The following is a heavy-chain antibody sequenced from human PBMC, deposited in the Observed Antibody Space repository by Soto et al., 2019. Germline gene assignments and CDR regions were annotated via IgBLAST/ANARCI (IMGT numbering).Heavy chain of an antibody. CDR1: GYTFTSYD. CDR2: MNPNSGNT. V-gene: IGHV1-8*01. CDR3: ARGGGYCSSTSCYKGGRYYYYYYMDV. J-gene: IGHJ6*03. D-gene: IGHD2-2*02. Sequence: QVQLVQSGAEVKKPGASVKVSCKASGYTFTSYDINWVRQATGQGLEWMGWMNPNSGNTGYAQKFQGRVTMTRNTSLSTAHMELSSLRSEDTAVYYCARGGGYCSSTSCYKGGRYYYYYYMDVWGKGTTVTVSS.